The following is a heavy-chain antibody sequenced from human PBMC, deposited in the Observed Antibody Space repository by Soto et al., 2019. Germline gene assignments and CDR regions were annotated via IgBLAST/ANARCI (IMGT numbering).Heavy chain of an antibody. V-gene: IGHV4-34*01. CDR3: ARGLYIVVVPTAISWFDP. J-gene: IGHJ5*02. CDR2: INHSGST. CDR1: GGSFSDYD. Sequence: SETLSLTCAVYGGSFSDYDWSWIRQPPGKGLEWIGEINHSGSTNYNPSLKSRVTISVDTSKNQFSLKLSSVTAADTAVYYCARGLYIVVVPTAISWFDPWGQGTLVTVS. D-gene: IGHD2-2*01.